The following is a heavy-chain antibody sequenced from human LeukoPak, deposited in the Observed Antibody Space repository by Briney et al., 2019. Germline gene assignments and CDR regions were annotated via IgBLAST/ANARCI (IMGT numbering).Heavy chain of an antibody. CDR2: INSNSADT. J-gene: IGHJ1*01. D-gene: IGHD6-13*01. CDR3: ARIGISARGTNFHH. CDR1: GYPFIDYY. V-gene: IGHV1-2*02. Sequence: ASVKVSCKTSGYPFIDYYIHWVRQAPGQGLEWMGWINSNSADTNYAQNFQGRVTMTRDTSISTAYMELSRLRSDDTALYYCARIGISARGTNFHHWGQGTLVTVSS.